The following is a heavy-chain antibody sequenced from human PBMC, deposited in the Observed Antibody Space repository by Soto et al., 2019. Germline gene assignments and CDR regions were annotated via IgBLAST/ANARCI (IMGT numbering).Heavy chain of an antibody. J-gene: IGHJ4*02. Sequence: QVQLQESGPGLMKPSQTLSLTCTVSGGSISSAGYYWNWIRQHPGKGLEWIGFIYYSGSTYYNPSLQSLVTVSLDTSKNQFSLKLSSVTAADTSVFYCARLPVAANGGAIDYWGQGTLVTVSS. D-gene: IGHD6-19*01. CDR3: ARLPVAANGGAIDY. CDR1: GGSISSAGYY. CDR2: IYYSGST. V-gene: IGHV4-31*01.